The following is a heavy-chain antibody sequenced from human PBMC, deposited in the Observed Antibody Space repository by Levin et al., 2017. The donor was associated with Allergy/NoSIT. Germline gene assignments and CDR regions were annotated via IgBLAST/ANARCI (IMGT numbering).Heavy chain of an antibody. D-gene: IGHD2-21*01. V-gene: IGHV3-23*01. J-gene: IGHJ4*02. Sequence: SCAASGFTFNTYAMNWVRQAPGRGLEWVSSVSDDGDYTFYADSVKRRFTISRDNSKNTLYLQMNSLGADDTAVYYCAKDDGTASYSFDSWGQGTLVTVSS. CDR3: AKDDGTASYSFDS. CDR2: VSDDGDYT. CDR1: GFTFNTYA.